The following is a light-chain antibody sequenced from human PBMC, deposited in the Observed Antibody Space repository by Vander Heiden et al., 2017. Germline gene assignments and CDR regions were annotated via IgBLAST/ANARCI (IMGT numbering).Light chain of an antibody. Sequence: DIQMTQSPSTLSASVGDRVTITCRASQSISSWLAWNQQKPGKAPKLLIYKASSLESGVPSRFSGSGSGTEFTLTISSLQPDDFATYYCQQYNSSPWTFGQGTKVEIK. CDR2: KAS. CDR3: QQYNSSPWT. J-gene: IGKJ1*01. CDR1: QSISSW. V-gene: IGKV1-5*03.